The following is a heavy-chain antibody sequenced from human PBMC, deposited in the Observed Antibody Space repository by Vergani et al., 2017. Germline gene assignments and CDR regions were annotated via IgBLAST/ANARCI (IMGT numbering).Heavy chain of an antibody. V-gene: IGHV3-9*01. D-gene: IGHD6-6*01. CDR2: ISWNSGSI. J-gene: IGHJ4*02. Sequence: EVQLVESGGGLVQPGRSLRLSCAASGFTFDDYAMHWVRQAPGKGLEWVSGISWNSGSIGYADSVKGRFTISRDNAKNSLYLQMNSLRAEDTALYYCAKDRSSGGALDYWGQGTLVTVSS. CDR3: AKDRSSGGALDY. CDR1: GFTFDDYA.